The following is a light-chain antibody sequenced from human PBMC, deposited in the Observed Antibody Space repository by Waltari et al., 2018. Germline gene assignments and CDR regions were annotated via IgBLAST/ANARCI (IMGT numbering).Light chain of an antibody. V-gene: IGKV3-20*01. CDR3: QHYVRLPAT. J-gene: IGKJ1*01. Sequence: EIVLTQSPGTLSLSPGDRATLACWASQSVGKYLAWYQQKPGQAPMLLIYHASNMATGIPYRFSGSGSGTDFSLTISRLEPEDFAVYYCQHYVRLPATFGQGTKVEIK. CDR2: HAS. CDR1: QSVGKY.